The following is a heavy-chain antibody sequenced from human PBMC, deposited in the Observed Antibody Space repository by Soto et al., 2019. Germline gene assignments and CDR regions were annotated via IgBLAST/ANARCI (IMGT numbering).Heavy chain of an antibody. V-gene: IGHV1-8*01. CDR3: ARDIILEPAASNWFDP. CDR1: GYAFINHN. Sequence: QVQLVQSGAEVKKPGASVRVSCKASGYAFINHNINWVRQATGQGLEWMGWMNPKSGNTGYAQKFQGRVTMTRSTSISTAYMELTSLTSEDMAVYYCARDIILEPAASNWFDPWGQGTLVTVSS. D-gene: IGHD2-2*01. CDR2: MNPKSGNT. J-gene: IGHJ5*02.